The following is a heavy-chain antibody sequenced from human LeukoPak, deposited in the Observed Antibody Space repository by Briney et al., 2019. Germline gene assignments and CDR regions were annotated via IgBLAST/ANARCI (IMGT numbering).Heavy chain of an antibody. D-gene: IGHD3-22*01. J-gene: IGHJ4*02. CDR2: IYYSGST. Sequence: PSQTLSLTCTVSGGSISSGGYYWSWIRQHPGNGLEWIGYIYYSGSTYYNPSLKSRVTISVDTSKNQFSLKLSSVTAADTAVYYCASLYDSSGYRDYWGQGTLVTVSS. CDR1: GGSISSGGYY. V-gene: IGHV4-31*03. CDR3: ASLYDSSGYRDY.